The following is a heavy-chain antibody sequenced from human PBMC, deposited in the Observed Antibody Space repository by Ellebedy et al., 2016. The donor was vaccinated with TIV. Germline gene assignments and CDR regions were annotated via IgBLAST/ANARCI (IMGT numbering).Heavy chain of an antibody. J-gene: IGHJ4*02. CDR2: INHSGST. D-gene: IGHD6-19*01. V-gene: IGHV4-34*01. CDR1: GGSFSGYY. Sequence: MPSETLSLTCAVYGGSFSGYYWSWIRQPPGKGLEWIGEINHSGSTNYNPSLKSRVTISVDTSKNQFSLKLSSVTAADTAVYYCARGIGIAVAGTIADYWGQGTLVTVSS. CDR3: ARGIGIAVAGTIADY.